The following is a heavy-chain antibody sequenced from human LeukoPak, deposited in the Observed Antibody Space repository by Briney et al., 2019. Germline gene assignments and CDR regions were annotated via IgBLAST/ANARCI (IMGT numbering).Heavy chain of an antibody. CDR2: IYYSGSA. CDR1: GGSISSYY. Sequence: SETLSLTCTVSGGSISSYYWSWIRQPPGKGLEWIGYIYYSGSANYNPSLKSRVTISVDTSKNQFSLKLSSVTAADTAVYYCARAGSSYSPLWYWGQGTLVTVSS. V-gene: IGHV4-59*01. J-gene: IGHJ4*02. D-gene: IGHD5-18*01. CDR3: ARAGSSYSPLWY.